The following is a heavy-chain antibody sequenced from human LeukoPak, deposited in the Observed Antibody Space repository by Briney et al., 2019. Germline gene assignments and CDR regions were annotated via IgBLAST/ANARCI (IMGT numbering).Heavy chain of an antibody. V-gene: IGHV3-7*01. Sequence: GGSLRLSCASPGFTFTGYWMSWVRQAPGKGLEWGANIKEDGSEKYYVDSVKGRFTISRDNAKNSLYLQMNSLRAEDTAVYYCARATRLTSYDHDTSGYWSYWGQGTLVTVSS. J-gene: IGHJ4*02. D-gene: IGHD3-22*01. CDR1: GFTFTGYW. CDR2: IKEDGSEK. CDR3: ARATRLTSYDHDTSGYWSY.